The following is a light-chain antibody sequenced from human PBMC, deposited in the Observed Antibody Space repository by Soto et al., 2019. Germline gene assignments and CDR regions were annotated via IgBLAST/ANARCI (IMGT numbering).Light chain of an antibody. CDR1: QSIGTY. J-gene: IGKJ1*01. CDR3: LQNHNYPRT. Sequence: DIQMTQSPSSLPASVGDRISITCRASQSIGTYLSWYQQEPGKAPKLLIYGASKLQSGVPSRFSGSGSETGFTLTISSLQPEDFATYYCLQNHNYPRTFGQGTKVE. V-gene: IGKV1-39*01. CDR2: GAS.